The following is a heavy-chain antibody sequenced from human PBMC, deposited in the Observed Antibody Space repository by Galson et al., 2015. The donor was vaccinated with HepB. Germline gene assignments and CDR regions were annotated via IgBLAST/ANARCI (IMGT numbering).Heavy chain of an antibody. CDR2: ISWDGGST. D-gene: IGHD2-8*01. CDR3: AKDISPRLMNLYGMDV. Sequence: SLRLSCAASGFTFDDYAMHWVRQAPGKGLEWVSLISWDGGSTYYADSVKGRFTISRDNSKNSLYLQMNSLRAEDTALYYCAKDISPRLMNLYGMDVWGQGTTVTVSS. J-gene: IGHJ6*02. CDR1: GFTFDDYA. V-gene: IGHV3-43D*04.